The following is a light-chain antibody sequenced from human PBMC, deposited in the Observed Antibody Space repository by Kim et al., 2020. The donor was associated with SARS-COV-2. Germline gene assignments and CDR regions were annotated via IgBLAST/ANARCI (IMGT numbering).Light chain of an antibody. Sequence: GHGVTISCSGSSSNIANNYVSWYQQLPGTAPKLLIYDNNKRPSGIPDRFSGSKSGTSATLGITGLQTGDEADYHCGTWDTNLTAGVFGGGTQLTVL. J-gene: IGLJ3*02. CDR3: GTWDTNLTAGV. CDR1: SSNIANNY. CDR2: DNN. V-gene: IGLV1-51*01.